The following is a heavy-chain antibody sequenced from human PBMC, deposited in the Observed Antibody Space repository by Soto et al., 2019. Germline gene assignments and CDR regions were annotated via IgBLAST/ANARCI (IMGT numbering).Heavy chain of an antibody. D-gene: IGHD6-13*01. J-gene: IGHJ4*02. CDR2: INPSGGGT. CDR3: ARDPFRNSSRWLDY. CDR1: GYTFTSYY. V-gene: IGHV1-46*01. Sequence: ASVKVSCKACGYTFTSYYMHSVRQTPEQGLEWMGIINPSGGGTSYAEKFQGRVTMTRDTSTSTVYMELRSLRSEDTAVYYCARDPFRNSSRWLDYWGQGTQVTVSS.